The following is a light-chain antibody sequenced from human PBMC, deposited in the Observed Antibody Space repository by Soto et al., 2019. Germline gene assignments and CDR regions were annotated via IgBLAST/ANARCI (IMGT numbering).Light chain of an antibody. CDR2: AAS. CDR1: RSFASSY. Sequence: EIVLTQSPATLSLSPGERATLSCRASRSFASSYLAWYQHKPGQAPRLLIYAASSRATGIPDRFIGSGSGTDLTLTISRLEPDDSAVYYCHHYDSSPPYTFGQGTKVDIK. CDR3: HHYDSSPPYT. J-gene: IGKJ2*01. V-gene: IGKV3-20*01.